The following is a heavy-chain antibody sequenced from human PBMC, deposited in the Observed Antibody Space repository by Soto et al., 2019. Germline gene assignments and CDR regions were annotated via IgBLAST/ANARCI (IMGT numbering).Heavy chain of an antibody. CDR3: ARINGGSPDF. J-gene: IGHJ4*02. D-gene: IGHD2-15*01. CDR2: IYISGTT. CDR1: GGSMNAHF. Sequence: SETLSLTCTVSGGSMNAHFWSWIRQSAGKGLEWIGHIYISGTTMYNHSLKSRVTMSVDPPKNQLSLKLTSVTAADTAVYYCARINGGSPDFWGQGTLVTVSS. V-gene: IGHV4-4*07.